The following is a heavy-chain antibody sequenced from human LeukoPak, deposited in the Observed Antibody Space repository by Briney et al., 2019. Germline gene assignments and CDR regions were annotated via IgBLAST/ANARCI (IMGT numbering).Heavy chain of an antibody. CDR3: AGGKPHRGAGYFDY. CDR1: GYTFTSYG. CDR2: ISAYNGNT. D-gene: IGHD3-10*01. J-gene: IGHJ4*02. Sequence: ASVKVSCKASGYTFTSYGISWVRQAPGQGLEWMGWISAYNGNTNYAQKLQGRVTMTTDTSTSTAYMELRSLRSGDTAVYYCAGGKPHRGAGYFDYWGQGTLVTVSS. V-gene: IGHV1-18*01.